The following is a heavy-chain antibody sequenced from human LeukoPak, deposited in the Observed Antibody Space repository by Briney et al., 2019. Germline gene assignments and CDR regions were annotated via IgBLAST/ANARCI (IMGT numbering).Heavy chain of an antibody. V-gene: IGHV4-59*01. CDR1: GGSINTYY. Sequence: PSETLSLTCTVSGGSINTYYWSWIRQPPGKGLEWIGYIHYSGSTNYNPSLKSRVTISVDTSKNQFSLKLSYVTAADTAMYYCAREHVDTAMVFDYWGQGTLVTVSS. CDR2: IHYSGST. CDR3: AREHVDTAMVFDY. D-gene: IGHD5-18*01. J-gene: IGHJ4*02.